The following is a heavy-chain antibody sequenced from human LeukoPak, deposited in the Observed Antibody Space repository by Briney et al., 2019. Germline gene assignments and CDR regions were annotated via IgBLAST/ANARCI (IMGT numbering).Heavy chain of an antibody. V-gene: IGHV4-39*01. Sequence: PSETLSFTCTVSGGSISSSSYYWGWIRQPPGKGLEWIGSIYYSGSTYYNPSLKSRVTISVDTSKNQFSLKLSSVTAADTAVYYCARQYYDFWSGPNWSDPWGQGTLVTVSS. J-gene: IGHJ5*02. CDR1: GGSISSSSYY. CDR2: IYYSGST. D-gene: IGHD3-3*01. CDR3: ARQYYDFWSGPNWSDP.